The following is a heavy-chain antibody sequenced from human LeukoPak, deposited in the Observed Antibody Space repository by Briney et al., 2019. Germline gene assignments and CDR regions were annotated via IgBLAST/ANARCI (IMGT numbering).Heavy chain of an antibody. J-gene: IGHJ4*02. CDR3: ARDYYGSGSYYKPFDY. V-gene: IGHV1-69*13. Sequence: ASVKVSCKASGGTLSSYAISWVRQAPGQGLEWMGGVIPIFGTANYAQKFQGRVTITADESTSTAYMELSSLRSEDTAVYYCARDYYGSGSYYKPFDYWGQGTLVTVSS. CDR2: VIPIFGTA. D-gene: IGHD3-10*01. CDR1: GGTLSSYA.